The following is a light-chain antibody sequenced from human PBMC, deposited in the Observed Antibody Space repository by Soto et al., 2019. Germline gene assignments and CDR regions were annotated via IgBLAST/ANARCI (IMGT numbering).Light chain of an antibody. J-gene: IGKJ4*01. CDR2: KAS. CDR3: QQYNSYPLT. Sequence: DIPMTQSPSTLSASVGDRVTITCRASQSISSWLAGYKQKPGKAPKLLIYKASSLESGVPSRFSGSGSGTEFTLPISSLQPDDFATYYCQQYNSYPLTFGGGTKVEIK. CDR1: QSISSW. V-gene: IGKV1-5*03.